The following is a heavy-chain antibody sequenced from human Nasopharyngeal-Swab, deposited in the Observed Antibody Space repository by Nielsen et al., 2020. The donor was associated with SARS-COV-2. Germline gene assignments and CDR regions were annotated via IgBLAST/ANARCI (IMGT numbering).Heavy chain of an antibody. CDR2: ISYDGSIK. J-gene: IGHJ3*02. D-gene: IGHD3-3*01. CDR3: ANLIFGDAFDI. Sequence: GESLKISCAASGFTFSSYGMHWVRQAPGKGLEWVAVISYDGSIKYYADSVKGRFTISRDNSKNTLYLQMNSLRAEDTAVYYCANLIFGDAFDIWGQGTMVTVSS. CDR1: GFTFSSYG. V-gene: IGHV3-30*18.